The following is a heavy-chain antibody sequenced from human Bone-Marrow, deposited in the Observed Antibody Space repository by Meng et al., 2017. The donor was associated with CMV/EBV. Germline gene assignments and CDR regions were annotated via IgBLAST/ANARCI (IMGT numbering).Heavy chain of an antibody. CDR3: ARGHLDTSGYYSVY. CDR2: INANGTTI. Sequence: GESLKISCAASGFTFSSYPMHWVRQAPGKGLEWVSYINANGTTIFYADSVKGRFTISRDNAKHSLYMQMTSLRDEDTAVYYCARGHLDTSGYYSVYWGQGTLVTVSS. D-gene: IGHD3-22*01. V-gene: IGHV3-48*02. J-gene: IGHJ4*02. CDR1: GFTFSSYP.